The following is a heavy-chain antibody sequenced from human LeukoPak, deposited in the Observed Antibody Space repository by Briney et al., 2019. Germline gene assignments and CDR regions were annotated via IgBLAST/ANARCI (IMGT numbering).Heavy chain of an antibody. J-gene: IGHJ4*02. Sequence: QPGGSLRLSCAASGFTFSSYAMSWVRQAPGEGVEWVSAISGSGGSTYYADSVKGRFTISRDNSKNTLYLQMNSLRAEDTAVYYCAKAPRERVVIIHLDYWGQGTLVTVSS. CDR3: AKAPRERVVIIHLDY. V-gene: IGHV3-23*01. D-gene: IGHD3-3*01. CDR1: GFTFSSYA. CDR2: ISGSGGST.